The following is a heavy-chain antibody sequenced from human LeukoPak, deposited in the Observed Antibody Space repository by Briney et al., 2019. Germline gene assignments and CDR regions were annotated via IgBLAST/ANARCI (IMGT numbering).Heavy chain of an antibody. J-gene: IGHJ6*02. CDR2: IYYSGGT. CDR3: ARDRGSPPHYYYGMDV. Sequence: SETLSLTCAVSGGSISSYYWSWIRQPPGKGLEWIGYIYYSGGTNYNPSLKSRVTISVDTSKNQFSLKLSSVTAADTAVYYCARDRGSPPHYYYGMDVWGQGTTVTVSS. D-gene: IGHD1-26*01. CDR1: GGSISSYY. V-gene: IGHV4-59*01.